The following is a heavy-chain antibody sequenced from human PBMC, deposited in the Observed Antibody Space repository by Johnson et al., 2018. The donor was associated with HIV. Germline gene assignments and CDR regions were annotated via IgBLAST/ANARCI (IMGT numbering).Heavy chain of an antibody. D-gene: IGHD3-10*01. CDR1: FTFTNYW. V-gene: IGHV3-30*19. CDR3: AREAWGFGERVDAFDI. CDR2: ISYDGSNK. J-gene: IGHJ3*02. Sequence: FTFTNYWMSWVRQAPGKGLEWVAVISYDGSNKYYADSVKGRFTISRDNSKNTLYLQMNSLRAEDTAVYYCAREAWGFGERVDAFDIWGQGTMVTVSS.